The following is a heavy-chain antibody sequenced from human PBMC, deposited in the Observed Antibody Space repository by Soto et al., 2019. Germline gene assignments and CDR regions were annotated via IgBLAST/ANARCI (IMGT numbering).Heavy chain of an antibody. V-gene: IGHV1-69*12. Sequence: QVQLVQSGAEVKKPGSSVKVSCKASGGTFSSYAISWVRQAPGRGLEWMGGIIPIFGTANYAQKFQGRVTITADESTSTAYMELSSLRSEDTAVYYCARSPYDILTGYYTEPYYYYGMDVWGQGTTVTVSS. D-gene: IGHD3-9*01. CDR1: GGTFSSYA. CDR2: IIPIFGTA. J-gene: IGHJ6*02. CDR3: ARSPYDILTGYYTEPYYYYGMDV.